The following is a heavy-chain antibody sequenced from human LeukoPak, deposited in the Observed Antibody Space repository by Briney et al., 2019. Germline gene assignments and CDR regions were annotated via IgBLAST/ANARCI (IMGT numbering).Heavy chain of an antibody. V-gene: IGHV7-4-1*02. CDR3: ARVQGICSGGSCYYDY. D-gene: IGHD2-15*01. CDR2: INTNTGNP. J-gene: IGHJ4*02. Sequence: GASVKVSFKASVYTFTSYAMNLVRQAPGQGLEWMGWINTNTGNPTNDQGFTGRFVFSLDTSVSTAYLQISSLKAEDTAVYYCARVQGICSGGSCYYDYWGQGTLVTVSS. CDR1: VYTFTSYA.